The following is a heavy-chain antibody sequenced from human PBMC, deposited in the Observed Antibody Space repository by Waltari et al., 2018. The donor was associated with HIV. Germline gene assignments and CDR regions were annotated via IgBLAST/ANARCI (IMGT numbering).Heavy chain of an antibody. D-gene: IGHD2-2*01. Sequence: VQLVESGGGLVKPGGSLRLSCAASGFTFSNAWMSWVRQAPGKGLEWVGRIKSKTDGGTTDYAAPVKGRFTISRDDSKNTLYLQMNSLKTEDTAVYYCTTTVIVGQDIVVAASYGMDVWGQGTTVTVSS. CDR2: IKSKTDGGTT. J-gene: IGHJ6*02. CDR3: TTTVIVGQDIVVAASYGMDV. CDR1: GFTFSNAW. V-gene: IGHV3-15*01.